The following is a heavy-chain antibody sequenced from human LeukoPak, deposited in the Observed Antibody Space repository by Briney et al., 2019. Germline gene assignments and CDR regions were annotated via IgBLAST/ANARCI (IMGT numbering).Heavy chain of an antibody. V-gene: IGHV4-59*01. Sequence: PSETLSLTCTVSGGSISSYYWSWIRQPPGKGLEWIGSIYYSGSTNYNPSLKSRVTISVDTSKNQFSLKLSSVTAADTAVYYCAREVEGDGYNSDWYFDLWGRGTLVTVSS. CDR3: AREVEGDGYNSDWYFDL. J-gene: IGHJ2*01. CDR2: IYYSGST. CDR1: GGSISSYY. D-gene: IGHD5-24*01.